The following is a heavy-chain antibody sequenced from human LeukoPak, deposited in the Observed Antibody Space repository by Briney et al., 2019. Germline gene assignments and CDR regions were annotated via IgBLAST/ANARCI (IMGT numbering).Heavy chain of an antibody. CDR3: ARDSSSGAFDI. D-gene: IGHD6-6*01. V-gene: IGHV1-69*04. J-gene: IGHJ3*02. CDR2: IIPILGIA. Sequence: SVKVSCKASGGTFSSYAISWVRQAPGQGLEWMGRIIPILGIANYAQKFQGRVTITADKSTSTAYMELSSLRSEDTAVYYCARDSSSGAFDIWGQGTMVTVSS. CDR1: GGTFSSYA.